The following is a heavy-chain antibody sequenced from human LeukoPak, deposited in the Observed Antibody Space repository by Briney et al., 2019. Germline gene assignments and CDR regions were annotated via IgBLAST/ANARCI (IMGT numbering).Heavy chain of an antibody. D-gene: IGHD6-13*01. Sequence: SGGSLRLPCAASGFTFSDYYMSWIRQAPGKGLEWVSYISSSGSTIYYADSVKGRFTISRDNAKNSLYLQMNSLRAEDTAVYYCARVAYSSSWYEVGAFDIWGQGTMVTVSS. V-gene: IGHV3-11*01. CDR2: ISSSGSTI. J-gene: IGHJ3*02. CDR3: ARVAYSSSWYEVGAFDI. CDR1: GFTFSDYY.